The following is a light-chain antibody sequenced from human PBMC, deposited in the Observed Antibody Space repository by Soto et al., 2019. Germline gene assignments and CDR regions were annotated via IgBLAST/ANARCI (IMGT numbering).Light chain of an antibody. CDR3: QHYNSYSEA. V-gene: IGKV1-5*03. CDR1: QYIRSW. J-gene: IGKJ1*01. Sequence: IQMTSSPGAMCESLVDKFTITFRASQYIRSWLAWYQQKPGKAPKLLIYKESTLKSGVPSRFSGSGSGTEFTLTISSLQPDDFATYYCQHYNSYSEAFGQGTKVDI. CDR2: KES.